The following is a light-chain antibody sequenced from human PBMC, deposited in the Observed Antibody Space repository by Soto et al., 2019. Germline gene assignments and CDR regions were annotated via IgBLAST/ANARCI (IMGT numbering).Light chain of an antibody. J-gene: IGKJ3*01. Sequence: EIVLTQSPGTLSLSPGERATLSCRASQSVSNSYLAWYQQRPGQAPRLLIHAASSRATGIPDRFSGSGSGTDFTLSFRGLEPEDFAVYYCQQVGSSPFTFGPGTKVDLK. V-gene: IGKV3-20*01. CDR2: AAS. CDR3: QQVGSSPFT. CDR1: QSVSNSY.